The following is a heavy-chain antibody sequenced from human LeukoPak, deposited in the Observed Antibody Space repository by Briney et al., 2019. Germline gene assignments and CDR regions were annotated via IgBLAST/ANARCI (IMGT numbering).Heavy chain of an antibody. CDR3: AREPRYSGSSDI. J-gene: IGHJ3*02. CDR2: IYYSGST. Sequence: SETLSLTCAVSGGSISSGGYSWRWIRQPPGTGLEWIGYIYYSGSTYYNPSLKSRVTISVDTSKNQFSLKLSSVTAADTAVYYCAREPRYSGSSDIWGQGTMVTVSS. CDR1: GGSISSGGYS. D-gene: IGHD1-26*01. V-gene: IGHV4-30-4*07.